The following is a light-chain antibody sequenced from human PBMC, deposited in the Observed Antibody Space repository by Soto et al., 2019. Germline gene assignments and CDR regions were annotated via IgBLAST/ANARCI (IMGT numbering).Light chain of an antibody. CDR2: DNT. Sequence: QSVLTQSPSVSGAPGQRVTISCTGSSSDIGAGHGVHWYRHLPGTAPKLLIYDNTNRPSGVPDRFSGSKAGTSASLAITGLQAEDEAADYCHSYDSSQTAVVFGGGTKLTVL. CDR3: HSYDSSQTAVV. V-gene: IGLV1-40*01. CDR1: SSDIGAGHG. J-gene: IGLJ3*02.